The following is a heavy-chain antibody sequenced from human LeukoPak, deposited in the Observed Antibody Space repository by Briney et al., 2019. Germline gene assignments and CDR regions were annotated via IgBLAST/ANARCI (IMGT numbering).Heavy chain of an antibody. D-gene: IGHD3-22*01. CDR1: GFTFSNYG. CDR3: ANVEGTYYYDNSGPGGG. CDR2: IRYDGTNQ. Sequence: GGSLRLSCAASGFTFSNYGMHWVRQAPGKGLEWVAFIRYDGTNQYYADTVKGRFTISRDNSKDTLYLQMNSLRAADTAVYYCANVEGTYYYDNSGPGGGWGQGSLVTVSS. J-gene: IGHJ4*02. V-gene: IGHV3-30*02.